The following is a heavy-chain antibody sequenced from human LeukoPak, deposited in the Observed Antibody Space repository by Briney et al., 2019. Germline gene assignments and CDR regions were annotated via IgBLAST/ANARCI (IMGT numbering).Heavy chain of an antibody. J-gene: IGHJ5*02. CDR1: GYRFSPNG. D-gene: IGHD1-20*01. Sequence: ASVKVSCKPSGYRFSPNGISRVRQAPGQGLEWVGWVSTYNSDTNYAPKFQGRVTMTKDTSTSTVYMELRSLRTDDTAVYYCALDNWDEFDPWGQGTLVTVSS. CDR3: ALDNWDEFDP. CDR2: VSTYNSDT. V-gene: IGHV1-18*01.